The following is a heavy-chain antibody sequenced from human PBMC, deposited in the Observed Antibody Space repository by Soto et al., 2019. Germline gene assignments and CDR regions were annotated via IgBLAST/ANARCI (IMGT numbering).Heavy chain of an antibody. CDR1: GYTFTIYG. Sequence: GASVKVSCKASGYTFTIYGIIWVRQAPGQGLEWMGWISAYNGNTNYAQKLQGRVTMTTDKSTSTAYMELSSLRSEDTAVYYCARDLSSSPNRYDYWGQGTLVTVSS. CDR3: ARDLSSSPNRYDY. D-gene: IGHD6-13*01. J-gene: IGHJ4*02. CDR2: ISAYNGNT. V-gene: IGHV1-18*01.